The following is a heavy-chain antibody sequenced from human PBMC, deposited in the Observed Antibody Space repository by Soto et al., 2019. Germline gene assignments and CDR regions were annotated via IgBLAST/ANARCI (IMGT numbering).Heavy chain of an antibody. J-gene: IGHJ4*02. V-gene: IGHV3-7*05. CDR2: IKPDGSEQ. CDR1: GLTFNPYW. CDR3: ARSTHSSADY. D-gene: IGHD3-22*01. Sequence: EDQLVQSGGTLVQPGGSLRLSWAASGLTFNPYWMSWVGQAPGKGLEWVAHIKPDGSEQFYVDSVRGRFTVSRDNAKNSMYLEMNSLRAEDTAVYYCARSTHSSADYWGQGSLVAVSS.